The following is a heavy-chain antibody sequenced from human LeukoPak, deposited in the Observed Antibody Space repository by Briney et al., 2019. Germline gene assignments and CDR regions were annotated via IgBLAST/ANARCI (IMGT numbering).Heavy chain of an antibody. CDR3: AICSSTSCYYFDY. Sequence: QTGGSLRLSCAASGFTVSSNYMSWVRQAPGKGLEWVSVIYSGGSTYYADSVKGRFTISRDNSKNTLYLQMNSLRAEDTAVYYCAICSSTSCYYFDYWGQGTLVTVSS. V-gene: IGHV3-66*01. CDR1: GFTVSSNY. J-gene: IGHJ4*02. CDR2: IYSGGST. D-gene: IGHD2-2*01.